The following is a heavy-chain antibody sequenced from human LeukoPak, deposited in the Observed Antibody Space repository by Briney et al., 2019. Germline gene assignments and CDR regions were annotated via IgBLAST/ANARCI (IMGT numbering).Heavy chain of an antibody. CDR2: IYYSGST. CDR3: ARADCSGGSCYTNYFDF. J-gene: IGHJ4*02. V-gene: IGHV4-59*01. D-gene: IGHD2-15*01. Sequence: PETLSLTCTVSGGSISNYYWSWIRQPPGKGLEWIGYIYYSGSTNYNPSLKSRVTISVDTSKNQFSLNLSSVTAADTAVYYCARADCSGGSCYTNYFDFWGQGTLVTVSS. CDR1: GGSISNYY.